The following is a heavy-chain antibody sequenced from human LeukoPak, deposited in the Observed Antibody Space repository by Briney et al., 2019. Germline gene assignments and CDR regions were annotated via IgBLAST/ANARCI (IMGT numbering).Heavy chain of an antibody. CDR3: ARDREPYSYGYGNDY. V-gene: IGHV3-30-3*01. Sequence: QPGGSLRLSCAASGFTFSSYWMSWVRQAPGKGLEWVAVISYDGSNKYYADSVKGRFTISRDNSKNTLYLQMNSLRAEDTAVYYCARDREPYSYGYGNDYWGQGTLVTVSS. J-gene: IGHJ4*02. CDR1: GFTFSSYW. CDR2: ISYDGSNK. D-gene: IGHD5-18*01.